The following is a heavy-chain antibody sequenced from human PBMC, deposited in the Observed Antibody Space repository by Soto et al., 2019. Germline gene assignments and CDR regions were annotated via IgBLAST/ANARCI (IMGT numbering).Heavy chain of an antibody. Sequence: SETLSLTCAVYGGSFSGYYWSWIRQPPGKGLEWIGEINHSGSTNYNPSLKSRVTISVDTSKNQFSLKLSSVTAADTAVYYCARVSLSRTYYYDSSGYPDYWGQGTQVTVSS. J-gene: IGHJ4*02. CDR2: INHSGST. CDR3: ARVSLSRTYYYDSSGYPDY. CDR1: GGSFSGYY. D-gene: IGHD3-22*01. V-gene: IGHV4-34*01.